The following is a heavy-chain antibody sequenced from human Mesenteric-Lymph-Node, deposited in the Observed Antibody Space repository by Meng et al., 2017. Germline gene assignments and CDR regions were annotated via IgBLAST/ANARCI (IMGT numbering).Heavy chain of an antibody. CDR1: GGSIGNSGYF. CDR2: IYYSGST. CDR3: ARGELLWDY. D-gene: IGHD2-2*01. J-gene: IGHJ4*02. V-gene: IGHV4-30-4*01. Sequence: VQRREPGPGLVNPSQTLSLTCTVSGGSIGNSGYFWSWIRQHPGKGLEWIGYIYYSGSTYYNPSLKSRVTISVDTSKNQFSLKLSSVTAADTAVYFCARGELLWDYWGQGTLVTVSS.